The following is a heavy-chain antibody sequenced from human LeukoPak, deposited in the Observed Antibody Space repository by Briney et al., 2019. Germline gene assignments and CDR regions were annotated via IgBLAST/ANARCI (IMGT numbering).Heavy chain of an antibody. CDR2: IYYSGST. J-gene: IGHJ5*02. Sequence: SETLSLTCTVSGGSISSYYWSWIRQPPGKGLEWIGYIYYSGSTNYNPSLKSRVTISVDTSKNQFSLKLSSVTAADTAVYYCARVIDIVVVPAAIGYNWFDPWGQGTLVTVSS. CDR3: ARVIDIVVVPAAIGYNWFDP. V-gene: IGHV4-59*12. D-gene: IGHD2-2*02. CDR1: GGSISSYY.